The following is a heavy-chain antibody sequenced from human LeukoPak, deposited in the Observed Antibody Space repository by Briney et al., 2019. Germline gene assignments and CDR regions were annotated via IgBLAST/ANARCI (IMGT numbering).Heavy chain of an antibody. CDR2: IKAGNGDT. CDR3: ARDDCGDTCYPGGY. Sequence: PSVKLSCKAPGYIFTKYVVHWARQPPGPRPEQIGWIKAGNGDTKYSQNFQDRLTITRATSASTVYMELSSLTSEDTALYYCARDDCGDTCYPGGYWGQGTLVTVSS. CDR1: GYIFTKYV. D-gene: IGHD2-21*01. V-gene: IGHV1-3*01. J-gene: IGHJ4*02.